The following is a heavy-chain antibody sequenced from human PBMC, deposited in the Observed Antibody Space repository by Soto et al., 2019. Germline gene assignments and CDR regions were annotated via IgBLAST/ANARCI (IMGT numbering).Heavy chain of an antibody. D-gene: IGHD3-3*01. V-gene: IGHV3-23*01. J-gene: IGHJ6*02. CDR1: GSTFNTYA. CDR3: AKNGDFWSWGMDV. CDR2: ISESGDGT. Sequence: GGSLRLSCAASGSTFNTYAMTWVRQAPGKGLEWVSLISESGDGTYYADSVKGRFTISRDNSRRTLNLQMNSLRAEDTAVYYCAKNGDFWSWGMDVWGQGTTVTVSS.